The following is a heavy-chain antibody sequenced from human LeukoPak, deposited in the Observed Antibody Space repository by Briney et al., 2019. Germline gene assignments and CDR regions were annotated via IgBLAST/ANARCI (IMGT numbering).Heavy chain of an antibody. CDR3: AKDGGVWFGESNDY. CDR1: GFTFSSYS. CDR2: ISGSGGVT. D-gene: IGHD3-10*01. Sequence: GGSLRLSCAASGFTFSSYSMNWVRQAPGKGLEWVSAISGSGGVTYYADSVRGRFTISRDNSKNTLYLQMNSLRAEDTAVYYCAKDGGVWFGESNDYWGQGSLVTVSS. J-gene: IGHJ4*02. V-gene: IGHV3-23*01.